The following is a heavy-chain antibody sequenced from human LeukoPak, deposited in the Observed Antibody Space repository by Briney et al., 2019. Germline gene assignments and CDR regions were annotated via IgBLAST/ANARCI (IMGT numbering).Heavy chain of an antibody. J-gene: IGHJ4*02. Sequence: SETLSLTCAVYGGSFSGYYWSWIRQPPGKGLEWIREINHSGSTNYNPSLKSRVTISIDTSKNQFSLKLSSVTAADTAVYYCASIKDDYVWGSTVDYWGQGTLVTVSS. CDR1: GGSFSGYY. V-gene: IGHV4-34*01. D-gene: IGHD3-16*01. CDR3: ASIKDDYVWGSTVDY. CDR2: INHSGST.